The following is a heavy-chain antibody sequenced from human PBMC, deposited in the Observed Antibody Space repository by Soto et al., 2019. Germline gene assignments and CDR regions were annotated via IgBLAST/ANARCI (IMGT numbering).Heavy chain of an antibody. CDR2: IKGDGSET. Sequence: GGSLRLSCAASGFTFSSYAMHWVRQAPGKGLVWVSRIKGDGSETNYADSVKGRFTISRDNAKNTLYLQLNSLRAEDTAVYYCLRGNSGYGNFDYWGQGTRVTVSS. V-gene: IGHV3-74*01. CDR3: LRGNSGYGNFDY. J-gene: IGHJ4*02. CDR1: GFTFSSYA. D-gene: IGHD5-12*01.